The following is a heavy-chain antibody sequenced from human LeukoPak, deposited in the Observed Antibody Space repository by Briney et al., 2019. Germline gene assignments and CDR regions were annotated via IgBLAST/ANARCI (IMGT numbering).Heavy chain of an antibody. V-gene: IGHV3-49*04. CDR1: GGSFSGYY. CDR2: IRSKAYGGTT. Sequence: LSLTCAVYGGSFSGYYWSWVRQAPGKGLEWVGFIRSKAYGGTTEYAASVKGRFTISRDDSKSIAYLQMNSLKTEDTAVYYCRRLGYCSSTSCSDFDYWGQGTLVTVSS. CDR3: RRLGYCSSTSCSDFDY. D-gene: IGHD2-2*01. J-gene: IGHJ4*02.